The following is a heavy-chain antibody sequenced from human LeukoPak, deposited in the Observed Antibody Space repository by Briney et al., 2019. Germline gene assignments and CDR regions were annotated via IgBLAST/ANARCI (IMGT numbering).Heavy chain of an antibody. J-gene: IGHJ4*02. CDR2: IYPGDSDT. CDR3: ARRWHYYGSGSYSKPDGQPPDC. V-gene: IGHV5-51*01. CDR1: GYRFTSYW. Sequence: PGESLKISCKGSGYRFTSYWIGWVRQMPGKGLEWMGIIYPGDSDTRYSPSFQGQVTISADKSISTAYLQWSSLKASDTAMYYCARRWHYYGSGSYSKPDGQPPDCWGQGTLVTVSS. D-gene: IGHD3-10*01.